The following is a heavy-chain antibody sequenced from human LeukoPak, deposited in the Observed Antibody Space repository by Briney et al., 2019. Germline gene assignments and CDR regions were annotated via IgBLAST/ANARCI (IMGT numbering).Heavy chain of an antibody. D-gene: IGHD3-22*01. Sequence: GGSLRLSCAASGFTFDDYAMPWVRQAPGKGLEWVSGISWNSGSIGYADSVKGRFTISRDNAKNSLYLQMNSLRAEDTALYYCAKDRVYYYDSSGFDYWGQGTLVTVSS. J-gene: IGHJ4*02. V-gene: IGHV3-9*01. CDR3: AKDRVYYYDSSGFDY. CDR1: GFTFDDYA. CDR2: ISWNSGSI.